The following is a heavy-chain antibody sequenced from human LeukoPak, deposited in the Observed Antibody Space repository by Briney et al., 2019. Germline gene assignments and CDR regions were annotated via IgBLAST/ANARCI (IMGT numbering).Heavy chain of an antibody. CDR2: INHSGST. J-gene: IGHJ6*03. CDR3: ARGRPASSSSVYYYYYMDV. V-gene: IGHV4-34*01. D-gene: IGHD6-6*01. Sequence: SETLSLTCVVYGGSFSGYYWSWIRQPPGKGLEWIGEINHSGSTNYNPSLKSRVTISVDTSKNQFSLKLSSVTAADTAVYYCARGRPASSSSVYYYYYMDVWGKGTTVTVSS. CDR1: GGSFSGYY.